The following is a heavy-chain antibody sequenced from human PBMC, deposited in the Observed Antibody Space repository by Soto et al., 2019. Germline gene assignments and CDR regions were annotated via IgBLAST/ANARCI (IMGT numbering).Heavy chain of an antibody. CDR3: ARAGYCSGGSCYSGAKDY. CDR2: ISAYNGNT. V-gene: IGHV1-18*04. D-gene: IGHD2-15*01. CDR1: GYTFSSYG. Sequence: QVPLVQSGAEVKKPGASVKVSCKASGYTFSSYGITWVRQAPGQGLEWMGWISAYNGNTNYAQKFQGRVTMTTDTSTSTAYMELRSLRSDDTAVYYCARAGYCSGGSCYSGAKDYWGQGTLVTVSS. J-gene: IGHJ4*02.